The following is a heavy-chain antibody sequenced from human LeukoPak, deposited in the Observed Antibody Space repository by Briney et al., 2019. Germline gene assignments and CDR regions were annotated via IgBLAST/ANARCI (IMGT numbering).Heavy chain of an antibody. CDR3: ARDRNWNDELGAFGI. J-gene: IGHJ3*02. CDR1: GFTFSSYW. CDR2: IKQDGSEK. Sequence: GGSLRLSCAASGFTFSSYWMSWVRQAPGKGLEWVANIKQDGSEKYYVDSVKGRFTISRDNAKNSLYLQMNSLRAEDTAVYYCARDRNWNDELGAFGIWGQGTMVTVSS. D-gene: IGHD1-1*01. V-gene: IGHV3-7*03.